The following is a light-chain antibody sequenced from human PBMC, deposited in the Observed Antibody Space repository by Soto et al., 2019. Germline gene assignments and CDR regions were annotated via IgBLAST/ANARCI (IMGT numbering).Light chain of an antibody. Sequence: DIVMTQSPDSLAESLGERATINCRSSQSVLYSSSNKNYLAWYQQKPGKPPKLLIYWASTRESGVPDRFSGSGSGTDFTLTISSLQAEDVAVYYCQQYCSSPWTFGQGTKVEIK. V-gene: IGKV4-1*01. CDR2: WAS. CDR1: QSVLYSSSNKNY. J-gene: IGKJ1*01. CDR3: QQYCSSPWT.